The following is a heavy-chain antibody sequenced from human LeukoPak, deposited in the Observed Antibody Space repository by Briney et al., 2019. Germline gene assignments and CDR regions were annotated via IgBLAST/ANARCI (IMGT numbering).Heavy chain of an antibody. CDR1: GYTFINYD. CDR2: INTNTGNP. Sequence: ASVRVSCKTSGYTFINYDIVWVRQAPGQGLEWMGCINTNTGNPTYAQGFTGRFVFSLDTSVSTTYLEIRSLKPEDTAVYYCARGVLDPWGQGTLVTVSS. J-gene: IGHJ5*02. V-gene: IGHV7-4-1*02. CDR3: ARGVLDP.